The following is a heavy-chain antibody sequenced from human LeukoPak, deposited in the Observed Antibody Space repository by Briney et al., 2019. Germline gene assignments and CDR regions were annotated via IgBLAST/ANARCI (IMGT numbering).Heavy chain of an antibody. D-gene: IGHD2-21*02. CDR2: IKQDGSEK. Sequence: GGSLRPSCAASGFTFSSYWMSWVRQAPGKGLEWVANIKQDGSEKYYVDSVKGRFTISGDNAKNSVYLQMNSLRAEDTAVYHCMMSLTAHYYYGMDVWGQGTTVTVSS. CDR3: MMSLTAHYYYGMDV. V-gene: IGHV3-7*02. J-gene: IGHJ6*02. CDR1: GFTFSSYW.